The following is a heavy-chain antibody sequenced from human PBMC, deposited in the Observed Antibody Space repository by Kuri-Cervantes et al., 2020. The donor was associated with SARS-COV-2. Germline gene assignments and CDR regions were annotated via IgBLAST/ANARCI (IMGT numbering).Heavy chain of an antibody. V-gene: IGHV3-74*01. CDR3: ARDGDRSSRYYFDY. CDR2: INPDGSYT. J-gene: IGHJ4*02. Sequence: GGSLRLSCAASGFTFSGHWIHWVRQAPGKGLVWVSRINPDGSYTNNADSVKGRFTLSRDNAKNMLFLQMNSLRAEDTALYYCARDGDRSSRYYFDYWGQGSLVTVSS. CDR1: GFTFSGHW. D-gene: IGHD6-13*01.